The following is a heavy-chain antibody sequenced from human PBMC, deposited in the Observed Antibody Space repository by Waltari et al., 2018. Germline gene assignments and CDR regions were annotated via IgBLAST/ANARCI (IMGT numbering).Heavy chain of an antibody. J-gene: IGHJ4*02. CDR2: INHSGST. CDR1: GGSFSGYY. D-gene: IGHD6-19*01. CDR3: ARDQAVAGLY. Sequence: QVQLQQWGAGLLKPSETLSLTCAVYGGSFSGYYWSWIRQPPGEGLEWIGEINHSGSTNYNPSLKSRVTISVDTAKNQFSLRLSSVTAADTAVYYCARDQAVAGLYWGQGTLVTVSS. V-gene: IGHV4-34*01.